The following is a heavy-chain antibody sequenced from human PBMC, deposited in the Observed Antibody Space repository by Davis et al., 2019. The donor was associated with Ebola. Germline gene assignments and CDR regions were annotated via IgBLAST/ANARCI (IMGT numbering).Heavy chain of an antibody. V-gene: IGHV3-23*01. J-gene: IGHJ6*04. CDR2: ISFSGGGT. D-gene: IGHD2-15*01. CDR3: ACGSCYYYGMDV. CDR1: GFTFTNFA. Sequence: PGGSLRLSCAASGFTFTNFAMTWVRQVPGKGLEWVSSISFSGGGTYYSDSVKGRFTISRDNSKNTLYLQMNSLRAEDTAVYYCACGSCYYYGMDVWGKGTTVTVSS.